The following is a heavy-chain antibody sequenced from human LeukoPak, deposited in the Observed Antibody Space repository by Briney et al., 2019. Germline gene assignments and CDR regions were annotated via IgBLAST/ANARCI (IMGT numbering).Heavy chain of an antibody. J-gene: IGHJ5*02. CDR2: IYPGDSDT. Sequence: GESLKISCKGSGYSFTSYWIGWVRQMPGKGLEWMGIIYPGDSDTRYSPSFQGQVTISADKSICTAYLQWSSLKASDTAMYYCARLIVVVVAATHNWFDPWGQGTLVTVSS. CDR1: GYSFTSYW. D-gene: IGHD2-15*01. CDR3: ARLIVVVVAATHNWFDP. V-gene: IGHV5-51*01.